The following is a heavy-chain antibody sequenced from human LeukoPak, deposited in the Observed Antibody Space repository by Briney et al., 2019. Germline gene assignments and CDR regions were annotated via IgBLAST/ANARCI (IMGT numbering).Heavy chain of an antibody. CDR1: GFTFSSYG. CDR2: ISSSSSYI. D-gene: IGHD5-18*01. CDR3: AKPRGSRGYSYGYVDY. J-gene: IGHJ4*02. V-gene: IGHV3-21*01. Sequence: GGSLRLSCAASGFTFSSYGMNWVRQAPGKGLEWVSSISSSSSYIYYADSVKGRFTISRDNSKNTLYLQMNSLRAEDTAVYYCAKPRGSRGYSYGYVDYWGQGTLVTVSS.